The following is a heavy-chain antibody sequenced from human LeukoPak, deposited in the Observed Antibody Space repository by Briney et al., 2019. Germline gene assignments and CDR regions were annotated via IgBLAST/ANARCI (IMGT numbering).Heavy chain of an antibody. CDR2: ITSSSSYT. D-gene: IGHD2/OR15-2a*01. CDR1: GFTFSTYN. V-gene: IGHV3-21*04. Sequence: PGGSLRLSCAASGFTFSTYNMNWVRQAPGKGLEWVSSITSSSSYTFYADSVKGRFTISRDNAKNSLYLQMNSLRAEDTAVYYCARGSRGLLRSAFDIWGQGTMVTVSS. CDR3: ARGSRGLLRSAFDI. J-gene: IGHJ3*02.